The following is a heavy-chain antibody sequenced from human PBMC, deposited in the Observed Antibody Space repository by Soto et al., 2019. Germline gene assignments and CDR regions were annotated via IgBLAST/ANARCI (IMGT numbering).Heavy chain of an antibody. Sequence: QVQLVESGGGVVQPGRSLGLSCAASGFTFNHYGMHWVRQAPGKGLEWVAAISNDGSDKYYADSVKGRLTISRDNSKNTLYLQMNSLRAKDTAVYYCAKDQGIAASHGIDWGQGTMVTVSS. V-gene: IGHV3-30*18. CDR3: AKDQGIAASHGID. D-gene: IGHD6-13*01. J-gene: IGHJ3*01. CDR2: ISNDGSDK. CDR1: GFTFNHYG.